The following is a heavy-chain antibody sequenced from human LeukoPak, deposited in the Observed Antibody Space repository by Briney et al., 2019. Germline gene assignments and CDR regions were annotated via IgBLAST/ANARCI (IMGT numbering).Heavy chain of an antibody. CDR3: ASKDSTNYHYGALDI. D-gene: IGHD3-22*01. CDR1: RGSFSGYY. V-gene: IGHV4-34*01. J-gene: IGHJ3*02. CDR2: INHSGST. Sequence: PSETLSLTCAVYRGSFSGYYWSWIRQSPEKGLEWIGEINHSGSTNYNPSLNSRVTISVDRSKNQFSLKLNSVTAADTAVYFCASKDSTNYHYGALDIWGRGTTVTVSS.